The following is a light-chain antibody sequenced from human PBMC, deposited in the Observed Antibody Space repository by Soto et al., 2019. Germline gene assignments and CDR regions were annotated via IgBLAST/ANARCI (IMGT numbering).Light chain of an antibody. Sequence: EIVLTQSPGTLSLSPGERATLSCRASQSVTSNFLAWYQQKPGQPPRLLIYGASNRATGVPDRFSGSGSGTYFTLTISRLEPEDFAVYYCQRYGTSPLMYAFGQGTKLGVK. CDR2: GAS. J-gene: IGKJ2*01. CDR1: QSVTSNF. V-gene: IGKV3-20*01. CDR3: QRYGTSPLMYA.